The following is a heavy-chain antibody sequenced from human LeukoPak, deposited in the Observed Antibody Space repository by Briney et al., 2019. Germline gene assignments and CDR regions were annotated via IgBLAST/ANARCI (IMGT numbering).Heavy chain of an antibody. V-gene: IGHV1-2*02. D-gene: IGHD6-19*01. CDR3: ARVGSSGWYVHPTLDY. Sequence: GASVTVSCKASGYTFTGYYMHWVRQAPGQGLEWMGWINSNSGDTNYAQKFQGRVTVTRDTSISTAYMELSRLRSDDTAVYYCARVGSSGWYVHPTLDYWGQGTLVTVSS. J-gene: IGHJ4*02. CDR1: GYTFTGYY. CDR2: INSNSGDT.